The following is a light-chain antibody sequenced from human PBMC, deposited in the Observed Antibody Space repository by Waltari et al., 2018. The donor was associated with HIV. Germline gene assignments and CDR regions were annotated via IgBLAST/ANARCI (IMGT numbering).Light chain of an antibody. Sequence: DIQLTQSPSFVSASVGDRVSFSCRASQGISRSLAWYQQKPDKAPKLLIYDGSTLDDGDPSRFKGSGSRTNFTFRITNLQPEDFATYFCQQANSYPHTFGGGTKVEI. CDR2: DGS. V-gene: IGKV1-9*01. CDR1: QGISRS. CDR3: QQANSYPHT. J-gene: IGKJ4*02.